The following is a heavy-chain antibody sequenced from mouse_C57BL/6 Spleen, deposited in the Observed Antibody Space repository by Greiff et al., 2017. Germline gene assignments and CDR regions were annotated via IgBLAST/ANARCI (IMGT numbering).Heavy chain of an antibody. D-gene: IGHD1-1*01. J-gene: IGHJ4*01. CDR3: ARHEDTHYYGSSSYAMDY. CDR2: IYPGDGDT. V-gene: IGHV1-82*01. Sequence: QVHVKQSGPELVKPGASVKISCKASGYAFSSSWMNWVKQRPGKGLEWIGRIYPGDGDTNYNGKFKGKATLTADKSSSTVYMELSRLTSEDSAVYFCARHEDTHYYGSSSYAMDYWGQGTSVTVSS. CDR1: GYAFSSSW.